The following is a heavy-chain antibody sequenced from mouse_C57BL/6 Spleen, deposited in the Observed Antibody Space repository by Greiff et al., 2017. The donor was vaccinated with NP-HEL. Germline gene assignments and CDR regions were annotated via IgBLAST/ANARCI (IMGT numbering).Heavy chain of an antibody. V-gene: IGHV3-6*01. D-gene: IGHD2-4*01. CDR1: GYSITSGYY. J-gene: IGHJ4*01. Sequence: VQLQQSGPGLVKPSQSLSLTCSVTGYSITSGYYWNWIRQFPGNKLEWMGYISYDGSNNYNPSLKNRISITRDTSKNQFFLKLNSVTTEDTATYYCANLYYDYEDVMDYWGQGTSVTVSS. CDR2: ISYDGSN. CDR3: ANLYYDYEDVMDY.